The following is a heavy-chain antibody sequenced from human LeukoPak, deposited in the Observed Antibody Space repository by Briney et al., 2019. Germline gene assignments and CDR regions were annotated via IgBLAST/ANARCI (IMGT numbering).Heavy chain of an antibody. CDR3: ARVRYFDWLPAFDY. CDR1: GFTFSSYW. Sequence: GGSLRLSCAASGFTFSSYWMSWVRQAPGKGLEWVANIKQDGSEKYYVDSEKGRFTISRDNAKNSLYLQMNSLRAEDTAVYYCARVRYFDWLPAFDYWGQGTLVTVSS. D-gene: IGHD3-9*01. CDR2: IKQDGSEK. J-gene: IGHJ4*02. V-gene: IGHV3-7*01.